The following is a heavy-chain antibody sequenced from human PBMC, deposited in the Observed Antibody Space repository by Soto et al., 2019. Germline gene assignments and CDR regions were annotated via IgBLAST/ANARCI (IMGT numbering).Heavy chain of an antibody. D-gene: IGHD3-22*01. V-gene: IGHV3-33*01. CDR1: GFTFSSYG. CDR2: IYYDGSNK. Sequence: QVHLVESGGGVVQPGRSLRLSCAVSGFTFSSYGMNWVRQAPGKGLEWVAAIYYDGSNKYYADSVRGRFTISRDNFKNTLYLHMNSLRAEDTAVYYCARDSKDDSSGYYAGFDYWGQGTLVTVSS. J-gene: IGHJ4*02. CDR3: ARDSKDDSSGYYAGFDY.